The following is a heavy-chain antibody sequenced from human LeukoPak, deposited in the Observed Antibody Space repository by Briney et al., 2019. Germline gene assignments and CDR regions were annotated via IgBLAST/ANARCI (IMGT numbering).Heavy chain of an antibody. CDR1: GFTFSSYA. J-gene: IGHJ6*02. CDR2: ISGSGGST. D-gene: IGHD1-1*01. CDR3: AKDDDYYYYYGMDV. Sequence: GGSLRLSCAASGFTFSSYAMSWVRQAPGKGLELVSAISGSGGSTYYADSVEGRFTISRDNSKNTLYLQMNSLRAEDTAVYYCAKDDDYYYYYGMDVWGQGTTVTVSS. V-gene: IGHV3-23*01.